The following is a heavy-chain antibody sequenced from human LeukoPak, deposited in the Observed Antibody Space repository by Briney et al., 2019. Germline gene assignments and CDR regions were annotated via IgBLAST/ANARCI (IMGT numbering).Heavy chain of an antibody. CDR2: INPNSGGT. V-gene: IGHV1-2*02. CDR1: GYTFTGYY. D-gene: IGHD2-21*02. J-gene: IGHJ4*02. CDR3: ARLLSLRDCDY. Sequence: ASVKVSCKASGYTFTGYYMHWVRQAPGQGLEWMGWINPNSGGTNYAQKFQGGVTISADKSISTAYLQWSSLKASDTAMYYCARLLSLRDCDYWGQGTLVTVSS.